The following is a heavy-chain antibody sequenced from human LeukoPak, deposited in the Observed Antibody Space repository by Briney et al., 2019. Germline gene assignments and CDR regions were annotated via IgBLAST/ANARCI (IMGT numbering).Heavy chain of an antibody. CDR2: IYYSGST. J-gene: IGHJ3*02. D-gene: IGHD1-26*01. CDR3: ARSSYSGSYHWAFDI. CDR1: GGSISSYY. V-gene: IGHV4-59*01. Sequence: PSETLSLTCTVSGGSISSYYWSWIRQPPGKGLEWIGYIYYSGSTNHNPSLKSRVTISVDTSKNQFSLKLSSVTAADTAVYYCARSSYSGSYHWAFDIWGQGTVVTVSS.